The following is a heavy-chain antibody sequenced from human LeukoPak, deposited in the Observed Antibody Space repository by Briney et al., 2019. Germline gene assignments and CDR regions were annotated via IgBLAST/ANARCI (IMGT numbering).Heavy chain of an antibody. J-gene: IGHJ4*02. Sequence: ASVKVSCKASGYTFTGYYMHWVRQAPGQGLEWMGWINPNSGGTNYAQKFQGRVTMTRDTSISTAYMELSRLICDDTAVYYCARASGTYYDRIGYFDYWGQGTLVTVSS. D-gene: IGHD3-22*01. V-gene: IGHV1-2*02. CDR1: GYTFTGYY. CDR2: INPNSGGT. CDR3: ARASGTYYDRIGYFDY.